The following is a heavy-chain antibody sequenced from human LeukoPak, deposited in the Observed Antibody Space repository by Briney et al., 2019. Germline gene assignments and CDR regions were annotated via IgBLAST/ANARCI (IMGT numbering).Heavy chain of an antibody. D-gene: IGHD2-2*01. V-gene: IGHV4-34*01. J-gene: IGHJ4*02. CDR2: INHSGST. CDR3: ARVSYQEGVDY. Sequence: PSETLSLTCAVYGGSFSGYYWSWIRQPPGKGLEWIGEINHSGSTNYNPSLKSRVTISVDKSKNQFSLKLSSVTAADTAVYYCARVSYQEGVDYWGQGTLVTVSS. CDR1: GGSFSGYY.